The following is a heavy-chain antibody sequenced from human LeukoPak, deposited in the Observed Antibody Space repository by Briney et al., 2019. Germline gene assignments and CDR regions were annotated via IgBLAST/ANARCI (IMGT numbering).Heavy chain of an antibody. Sequence: GGSLRLSCAASGFTFSDYYMSWIRQAPGKGLEWVSYISSSGSTIYYADPVKGRFTISRDNARNSLYLQMNSLRAEDTAVYYCAREASGYQYYFDYWGQGTLVTVSS. CDR1: GFTFSDYY. J-gene: IGHJ4*02. D-gene: IGHD3-22*01. CDR2: ISSSGSTI. CDR3: AREASGYQYYFDY. V-gene: IGHV3-11*01.